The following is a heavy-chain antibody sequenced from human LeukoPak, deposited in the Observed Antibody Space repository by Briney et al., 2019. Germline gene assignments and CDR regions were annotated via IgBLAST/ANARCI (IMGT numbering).Heavy chain of an antibody. J-gene: IGHJ4*02. V-gene: IGHV3-66*01. Sequence: GGSLRLSCAASGFTVSSNYMSWVREAPGKGLEWVSVIYSGGSTYYADSVKGRFTISRDNSKNTLYLQMNSLRAEDTAVYYCARVRGGYSYGYSDYWGQGTPVTVSS. CDR2: IYSGGST. CDR1: GFTVSSNY. CDR3: ARVRGGYSYGYSDY. D-gene: IGHD5-18*01.